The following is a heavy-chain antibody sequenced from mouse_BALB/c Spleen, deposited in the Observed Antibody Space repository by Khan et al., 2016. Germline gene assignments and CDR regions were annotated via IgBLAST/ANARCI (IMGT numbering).Heavy chain of an antibody. J-gene: IGHJ2*01. D-gene: IGHD1-3*01. CDR3: ARLEDI. V-gene: IGHV2-9*02. Sequence: HWVKQRPEQGLEWLGVIWAGRSTNYNSALMSRLSISKDNSKSQVFLKMNSLQTDDTAMYYCARLEDIWGQGTTLTVSS. CDR2: IWAGRST.